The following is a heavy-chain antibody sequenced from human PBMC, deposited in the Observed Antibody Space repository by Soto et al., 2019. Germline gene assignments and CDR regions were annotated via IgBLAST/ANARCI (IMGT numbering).Heavy chain of an antibody. D-gene: IGHD3-3*01. CDR3: AGGLLLECLVPFDS. Sequence: QVQLQESGPGLVKPSETLSLTCTVSGGSVSSGSYYWSWIRQPPGKGLEWIGYIYYSGSTNYNPSLKCRLTIRVDTSKNQFSLQLSSVTAADTAVYYCAGGLLLECLVPFDSWGQGTLVTVSS. CDR2: IYYSGST. J-gene: IGHJ4*02. CDR1: GGSVSSGSYY. V-gene: IGHV4-61*01.